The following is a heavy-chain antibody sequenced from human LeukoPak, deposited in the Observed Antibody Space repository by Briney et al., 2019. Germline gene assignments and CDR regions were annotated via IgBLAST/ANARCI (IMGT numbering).Heavy chain of an antibody. V-gene: IGHV3-30-3*01. CDR1: GFTFSSYA. CDR2: ISYDGSNK. Sequence: GRSLRLSCAASGFTFSSYAMHGVRQAPGKGLEWVAVISYDGSNKYYADSVKGRFTISRDNSKNTLYLQMNSLRAEDTAVYYCARAAAAAFDIWGQGTMVTVSS. D-gene: IGHD6-13*01. CDR3: ARAAAAAFDI. J-gene: IGHJ3*02.